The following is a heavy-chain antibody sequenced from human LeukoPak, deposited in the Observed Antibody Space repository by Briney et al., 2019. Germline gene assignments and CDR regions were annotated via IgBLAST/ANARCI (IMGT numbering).Heavy chain of an antibody. CDR2: IYYSGST. CDR1: GGSISSYY. V-gene: IGHV4-59*12. J-gene: IGHJ4*02. CDR3: ATNWNLDY. D-gene: IGHD1-1*01. Sequence: SETLSLTCTVSGGSISSYYWSWIRQPPGKGLEWIGYIYYSGSTNSNPSLKSRVTISVDTSKNQFSLKLSSVTAADTALYYCATNWNLDYWGQGTLVTVSS.